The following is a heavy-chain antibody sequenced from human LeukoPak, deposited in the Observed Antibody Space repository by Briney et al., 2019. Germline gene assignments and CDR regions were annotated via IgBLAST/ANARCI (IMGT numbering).Heavy chain of an antibody. CDR3: AKEPYGETY. D-gene: IGHD4-17*01. V-gene: IGHV3-30*18. J-gene: IGHJ4*02. CDR1: GFTFSSYA. CDR2: ISYDGSNK. Sequence: GGSLRLSCAASGFTFSSYAMSWVRQAPGKGLEWVAVISYDGSNKYYADSVKGRFTISRDNSKNTLYLQMNSLRAEDTAVYYCAKEPYGETYWGQGTLVTVSS.